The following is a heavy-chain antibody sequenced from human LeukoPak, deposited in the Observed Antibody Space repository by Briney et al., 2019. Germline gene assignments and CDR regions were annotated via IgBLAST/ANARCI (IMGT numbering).Heavy chain of an antibody. CDR1: GFSFSSFA. CDR2: ISGSGGST. CDR3: AKFESGYVLRYFDRLGYYFDY. D-gene: IGHD3-9*01. V-gene: IGHV3-23*01. J-gene: IGHJ4*02. Sequence: PGGSLRLSCAASGFSFSSFAMSWVRQAPGKGLEWVSAISGSGGSTYYADSVKGRFTISRDNSKNTLYLQMNSLRAEDTAVYYCAKFESGYVLRYFDRLGYYFDYWGQGTLVTVSS.